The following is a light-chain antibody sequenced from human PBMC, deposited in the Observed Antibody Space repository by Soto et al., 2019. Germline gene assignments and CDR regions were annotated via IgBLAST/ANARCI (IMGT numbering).Light chain of an antibody. CDR2: AAS. J-gene: IGKJ1*01. CDR3: QQSYSTPPWT. V-gene: IGKV1-39*01. Sequence: DIQMTQSPSSLSASVGDRVNITCRASQSMSSYLNWYQQKPGKAPKLLIYAASTLQSGVPSRFSGSGSGTDFTLTISSLQPEDFATYYCQQSYSTPPWTFGQGTKVEIK. CDR1: QSMSSY.